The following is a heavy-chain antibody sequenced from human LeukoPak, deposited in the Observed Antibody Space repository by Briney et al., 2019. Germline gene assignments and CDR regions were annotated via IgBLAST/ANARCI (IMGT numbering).Heavy chain of an antibody. J-gene: IGHJ4*02. Sequence: ASVEVSCKASGYTFSSYAINWVRQAPGQGLEWVGWINAYNGYTNSAQNLQGRVSVTTDTSTSTAYMELRSLRSDDTAVYYCARGSLDSSGRKSYSFGHWGQGTLVTVSS. D-gene: IGHD6-19*01. CDR1: GYTFSSYA. CDR3: ARGSLDSSGRKSYSFGH. CDR2: INAYNGYT. V-gene: IGHV1-18*01.